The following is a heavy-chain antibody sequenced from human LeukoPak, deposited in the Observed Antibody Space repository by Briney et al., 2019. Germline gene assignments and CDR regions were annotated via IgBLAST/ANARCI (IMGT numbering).Heavy chain of an antibody. CDR3: AKDKYCSGGSCYLYWYFDL. V-gene: IGHV3-23*01. D-gene: IGHD2-15*01. CDR2: ISGSGGTT. CDR1: GFTFSNYA. Sequence: PGGSLRLSCAASGFTFSNYAMSWVRQAPGKGLEWVSSISGSGGTTYYADSVKGRFTISRDNSKNTLYLQMNSLRAEDTAVYYCAKDKYCSGGSCYLYWYFDLWGRGTLVTVSS. J-gene: IGHJ2*01.